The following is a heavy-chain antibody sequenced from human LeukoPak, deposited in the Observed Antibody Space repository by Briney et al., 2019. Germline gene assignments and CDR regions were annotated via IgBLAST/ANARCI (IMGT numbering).Heavy chain of an antibody. D-gene: IGHD3-22*01. CDR1: GFTFSSYA. Sequence: GGSLRLSCAASGFTFSSYAMNWVRQAPGKGLEWVSAISGSGGSTYYADSVKGRFTISRDNSKNTLYLQMNSLRAEDTAVYYCANPYDSSGYYYPDAFDIWGQGTMVTVSS. V-gene: IGHV3-23*01. CDR3: ANPYDSSGYYYPDAFDI. CDR2: ISGSGGST. J-gene: IGHJ3*02.